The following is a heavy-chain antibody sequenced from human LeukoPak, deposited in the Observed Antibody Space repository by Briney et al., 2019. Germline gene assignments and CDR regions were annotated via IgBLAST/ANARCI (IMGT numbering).Heavy chain of an antibody. D-gene: IGHD5-18*01. J-gene: IGHJ6*03. Sequence: GGSLRRSCAASGFTFSSYSMNWVRQAPGKGLEWVSSISSSSSYIYYADSVKGRFTISRDNAKNSLYLQMNSLRAEDTAVYYCAKEREWGIQLSYYYMDVWGKGTTVTVSS. CDR2: ISSSSSYI. CDR1: GFTFSSYS. CDR3: AKEREWGIQLSYYYMDV. V-gene: IGHV3-21*04.